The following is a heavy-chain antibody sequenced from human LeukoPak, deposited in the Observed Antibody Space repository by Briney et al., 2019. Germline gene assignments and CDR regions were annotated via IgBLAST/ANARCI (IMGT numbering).Heavy chain of an antibody. CDR2: INHSGST. Sequence: PSETLSLTCAVYGGSFSGYYWSWIRQPPGKGLEWIGEINHSGSTNYNPSLKSRVTISVDTSKNQFSLKLSSVTAADTAVYYCARGPYGDYPPDYWGQGTLVTVSS. CDR3: ARGPYGDYPPDY. V-gene: IGHV4-34*01. D-gene: IGHD4-17*01. CDR1: GGSFSGYY. J-gene: IGHJ4*02.